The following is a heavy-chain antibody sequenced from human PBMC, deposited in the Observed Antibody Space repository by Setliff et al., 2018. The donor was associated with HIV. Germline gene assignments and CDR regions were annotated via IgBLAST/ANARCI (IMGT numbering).Heavy chain of an antibody. Sequence: GASVKVSCKASGDTFSSYAISWVRQAPGQGLEWMGWMNPNTGVSGYALKFQARVTMTRDTSISTAYMELSSLTSEDTAVYYCARGKGVGGVVITGGLDVWGKGTTVTVSS. CDR3: ARGKGVGGVVITGGLDV. J-gene: IGHJ6*04. V-gene: IGHV1-8*02. CDR1: GDTFSSYA. D-gene: IGHD3-10*01. CDR2: MNPNTGVS.